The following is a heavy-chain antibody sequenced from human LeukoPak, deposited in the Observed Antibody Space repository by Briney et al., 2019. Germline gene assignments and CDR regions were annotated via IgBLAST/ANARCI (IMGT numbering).Heavy chain of an antibody. Sequence: GGSLRLSCAASGFTFSDYTMNWVRQAPGKGLEWVSVIYSGGSTYYADSVKGRFTISRDNSKNTLYLQMNSLRAEDTAVYYCAREAYSSSYDAFDIWGQGTMVTVSS. CDR1: GFTFSDYT. CDR2: IYSGGST. CDR3: AREAYSSSYDAFDI. D-gene: IGHD6-13*01. V-gene: IGHV3-53*01. J-gene: IGHJ3*02.